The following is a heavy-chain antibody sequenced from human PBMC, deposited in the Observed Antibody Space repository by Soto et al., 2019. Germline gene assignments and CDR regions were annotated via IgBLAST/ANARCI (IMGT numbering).Heavy chain of an antibody. CDR1: GGSFSGYY. V-gene: IGHV4-34*01. CDR3: ARGRAIFGVVTNYYYYYMDV. J-gene: IGHJ6*03. CDR2: INHSGST. Sequence: PSETLSLTCAVYGGSFSGYYWSWIRQPPGKGLEWIGEINHSGSTNYNPSLKSRVTISVDTSKNQFSLKLSSVTAADTAVYYCARGRAIFGVVTNYYYYYMDVWGKGTTVTVSS. D-gene: IGHD3-3*01.